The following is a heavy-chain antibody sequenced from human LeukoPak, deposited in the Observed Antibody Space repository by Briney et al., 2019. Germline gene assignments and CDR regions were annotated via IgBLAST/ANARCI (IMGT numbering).Heavy chain of an antibody. CDR1: GGSISSSSYY. D-gene: IGHD2-21*02. CDR2: IYYSGST. J-gene: IGHJ5*02. Sequence: SESLSLTCTVSGGSISSSSYYWGWIRQPPGKGLEWIGSIYYSGSTYYNPSLKSRVTISVDTSKNQFSLKLSSVTAADTAVYYCARFIVVVTAIPGGFWFDPWGQGTLVTVSS. CDR3: ARFIVVVTAIPGGFWFDP. V-gene: IGHV4-39*01.